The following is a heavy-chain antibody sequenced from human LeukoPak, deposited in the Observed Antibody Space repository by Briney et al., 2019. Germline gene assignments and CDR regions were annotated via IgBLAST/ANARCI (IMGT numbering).Heavy chain of an antibody. CDR1: GFTFTKFA. CDR2: ISGSGGST. J-gene: IGHJ4*02. Sequence: GGSLRLSCAGSGFTFTKFAMTWVRQAPGKGLEWVSAISGSGGSTYYADSVKGRFTISRDNSKNTLYLQMNSLRAEDTAVYYCAKDDDFWSGYLDYWGQGTLVTVSS. CDR3: AKDDDFWSGYLDY. D-gene: IGHD3-3*01. V-gene: IGHV3-23*01.